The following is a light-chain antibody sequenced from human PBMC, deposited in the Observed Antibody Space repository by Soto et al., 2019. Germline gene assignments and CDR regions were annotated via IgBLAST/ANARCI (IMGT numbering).Light chain of an antibody. Sequence: EIVLTQSPATLSLSPGERATLSCRASQSVGSYLAWYQQKPGQAPRLLIYGASNRAPGIPARFSGSGSGTDFTLTISSLEPEDFVVYHCLQRSIGFTFGPGTKVDIK. CDR3: LQRSIGFT. V-gene: IGKV3-11*01. CDR2: GAS. J-gene: IGKJ3*01. CDR1: QSVGSY.